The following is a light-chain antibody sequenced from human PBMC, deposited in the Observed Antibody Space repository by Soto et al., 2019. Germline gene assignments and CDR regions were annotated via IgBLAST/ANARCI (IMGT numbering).Light chain of an antibody. CDR3: QHYGSSRWT. CDR2: GAS. V-gene: IGKV3-20*01. CDR1: QSVSSTY. Sequence: EIVLTQSPGTLSLSPGERATLSCRASQSVSSTYLAWYQQKPGQAPRLLIYGASTRATGLPDRFSGSGTGTDFTLTISSMEPEDFALYYCQHYGSSRWTLGQGTKVEIK. J-gene: IGKJ1*01.